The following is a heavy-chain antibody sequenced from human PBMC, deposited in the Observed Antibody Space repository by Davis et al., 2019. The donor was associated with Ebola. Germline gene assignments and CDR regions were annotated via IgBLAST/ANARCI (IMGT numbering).Heavy chain of an antibody. Sequence: ASVKVSCKASGYTFTGYYMHWVRQAPGQGLEWMGWINPNSGGTNYAQKFQGWVTMTRDTSTSTAYMELRSLRSDDTAVYYCARDPTVTPLDYWGQGTLVTVSS. CDR2: INPNSGGT. V-gene: IGHV1-2*04. J-gene: IGHJ4*02. D-gene: IGHD4-17*01. CDR3: ARDPTVTPLDY. CDR1: GYTFTGYY.